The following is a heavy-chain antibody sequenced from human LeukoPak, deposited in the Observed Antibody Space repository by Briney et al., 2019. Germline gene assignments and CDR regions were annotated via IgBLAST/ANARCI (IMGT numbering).Heavy chain of an antibody. CDR1: GFIFSNYG. V-gene: IGHV3-33*01. CDR2: IWYDGQTK. D-gene: IGHD6-19*01. J-gene: IGHJ4*02. CDR3: AREWGRIAVAGGPGY. Sequence: GASLRLSCDASGFIFSNYGMHWVRQAPGKGLKWLALIWYDGQTKFYADSVKGRFTISRDNSGNTLFLHMTSLRVEDTAGYYCAREWGRIAVAGGPGYWGQGALVTVSS.